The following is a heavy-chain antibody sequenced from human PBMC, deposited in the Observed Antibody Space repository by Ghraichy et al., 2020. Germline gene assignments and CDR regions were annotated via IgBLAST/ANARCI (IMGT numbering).Heavy chain of an antibody. J-gene: IGHJ4*02. CDR2: ISYDGSNK. CDR1: GFTFSSYG. V-gene: IGHV3-30*18. D-gene: IGHD3-10*01. Sequence: GGSLRLSCAASGFTFSSYGMHWVRQAPGKGLEWVAVISYDGSNKYYADSVKGRFTISRDNSKNTLYLQMNSLRAEDTAVYYCAKGRSGSYYGHDYFDYWGQGTLVTVSS. CDR3: AKGRSGSYYGHDYFDY.